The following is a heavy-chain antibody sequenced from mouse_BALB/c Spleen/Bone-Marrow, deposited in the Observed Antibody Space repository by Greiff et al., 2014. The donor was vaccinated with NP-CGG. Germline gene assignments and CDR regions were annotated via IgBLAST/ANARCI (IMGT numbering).Heavy chain of an antibody. Sequence: QVQLQQPGAELVRPGSSVKISCKASGYAFSSYWMNWVKQRPGQGPEWIGQIYPGDGDTNYNGKFKGKATLTADKSSSTAYMQLSSLTSEDSAVYFCARRVYGNYWYFDVWGAGTTVTVSS. J-gene: IGHJ1*01. CDR2: IYPGDGDT. D-gene: IGHD2-1*01. V-gene: IGHV1-80*01. CDR3: ARRVYGNYWYFDV. CDR1: GYAFSSYW.